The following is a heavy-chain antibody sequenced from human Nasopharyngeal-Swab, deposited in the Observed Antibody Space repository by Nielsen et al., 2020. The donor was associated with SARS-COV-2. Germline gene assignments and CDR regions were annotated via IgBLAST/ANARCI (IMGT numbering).Heavy chain of an antibody. CDR3: ARSMYLSIAEAGTFLGALNYSMDV. V-gene: IGHV5-51*01. CDR2: IYPGYSDT. Sequence: NVSCKGCGYSFISYLIVLVRQLPGKGLDWMGFIYPGYSDTRYSPSFQGQVTISADKFISTAYLQWSSLKTSDTAMYYFARSMYLSIAEAGTFLGALNYSMDVWGQGTTVTVSS. D-gene: IGHD6-13*01. J-gene: IGHJ6*02. CDR1: GYSFISYL.